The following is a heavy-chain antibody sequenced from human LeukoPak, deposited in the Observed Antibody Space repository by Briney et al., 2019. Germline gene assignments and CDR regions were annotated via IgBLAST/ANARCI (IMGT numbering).Heavy chain of an antibody. V-gene: IGHV3-23*01. CDR1: GFTFDDYA. Sequence: GGSLRLSCAASGFTFDDYAMHWVRQAPGKGLEWVSGISGSGGSTYYADSVKGRFTISRDNSKNTLYLQMNSLRAEDTAVYYCAKMFPYYYDISGYYFDYWGQGALVTVSS. J-gene: IGHJ4*02. CDR3: AKMFPYYYDISGYYFDY. CDR2: ISGSGGST. D-gene: IGHD3-22*01.